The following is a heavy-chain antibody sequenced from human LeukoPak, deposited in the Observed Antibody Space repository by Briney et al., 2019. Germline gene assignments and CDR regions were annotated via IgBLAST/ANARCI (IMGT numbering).Heavy chain of an antibody. Sequence: ASVKVSCKASGYTFTGYYMRWVRQAPGQGLEWMGWINPNSGGTNYAQRFQGRVTMTRDTSISTAYMELSRLRSDDTAVYYCARDDCSGGNCYSPVWNWFDPWGQGTLVTVSS. D-gene: IGHD2-15*01. J-gene: IGHJ5*02. CDR1: GYTFTGYY. CDR2: INPNSGGT. V-gene: IGHV1-2*02. CDR3: ARDDCSGGNCYSPVWNWFDP.